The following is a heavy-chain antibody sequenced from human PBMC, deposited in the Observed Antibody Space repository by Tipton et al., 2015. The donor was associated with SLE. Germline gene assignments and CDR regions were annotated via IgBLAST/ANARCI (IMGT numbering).Heavy chain of an antibody. V-gene: IGHV4-61*01. J-gene: IGHJ3*02. CDR1: GGSVSSGSYY. CDR3: ARGGDYRAFDI. D-gene: IGHD4-11*01. Sequence: TLSLTCTVSGGSVSSGSYYWSWIRQPPGKGLEWIGYIYYSESTNYNPSLKSRVTISVDTSKNQFSLKLSSVTAADTAVYYCARGGDYRAFDIWGQGTMVTVSS. CDR2: IYYSEST.